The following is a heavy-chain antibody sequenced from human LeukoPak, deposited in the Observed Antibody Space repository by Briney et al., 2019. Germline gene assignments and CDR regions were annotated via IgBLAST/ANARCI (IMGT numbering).Heavy chain of an antibody. J-gene: IGHJ4*02. Sequence: PGGSLRLSCAASGFTFSSYAMSWVRQAPGKGLQWVSSISSSGDYIYYGDSVKGRFTISRDNAKNSLHLQMNSLRAEDTAVYYCARGSSEWFGELPYWGQGTLVTVSS. CDR2: ISSSGDYI. D-gene: IGHD3-10*01. CDR1: GFTFSSYA. V-gene: IGHV3-21*01. CDR3: ARGSSEWFGELPY.